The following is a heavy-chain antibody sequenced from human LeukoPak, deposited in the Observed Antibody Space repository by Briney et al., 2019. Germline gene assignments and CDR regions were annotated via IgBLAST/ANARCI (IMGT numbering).Heavy chain of an antibody. J-gene: IGHJ4*02. D-gene: IGHD3-16*02. CDR3: GKERAGYTNPYYFDY. CDR2: ISGSGANT. V-gene: IGHV3-23*01. CDR1: GFTFSTYA. Sequence: GGSLRLSCAASGFTFSTYAMSWVRQAPGKGLEWVSTISGSGANTYYADSVRGRFTISRDNSKNTLYLHMNSLRAEDTAVYYCGKERAGYTNPYYFDYWGQGTLVTVSS.